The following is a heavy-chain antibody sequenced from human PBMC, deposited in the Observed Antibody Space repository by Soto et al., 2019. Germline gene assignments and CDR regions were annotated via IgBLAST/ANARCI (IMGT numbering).Heavy chain of an antibody. Sequence: PSETLSLTCTFSGGSISSGDYYWSWIRQPPGKGLEWIGYIYYSGSTYYNPSLKSRVTISVDTSKNQFSLKLSSVTAADTAVYYCAREVESAAGLYYYYYGMDVWGQGTTVTVSS. J-gene: IGHJ6*02. CDR1: GGSISSGDYY. V-gene: IGHV4-30-4*01. D-gene: IGHD6-13*01. CDR2: IYYSGST. CDR3: AREVESAAGLYYYYYGMDV.